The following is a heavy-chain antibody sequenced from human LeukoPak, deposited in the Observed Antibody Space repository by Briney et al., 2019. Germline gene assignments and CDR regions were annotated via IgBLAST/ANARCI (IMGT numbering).Heavy chain of an antibody. J-gene: IGHJ3*02. Sequence: GGSLRLSCAASGFTFSSYGMHWVRQAPGKGLEWVAVIWYDGSNKYYADSVKGRFTISRDNSKNTLYLQMNSLRAEDTAVYYCARSGTIYYDSSGASSPGAFDIRGQGTMVTVSS. CDR1: GFTFSSYG. CDR2: IWYDGSNK. CDR3: ARSGTIYYDSSGASSPGAFDI. D-gene: IGHD3-22*01. V-gene: IGHV3-33*01.